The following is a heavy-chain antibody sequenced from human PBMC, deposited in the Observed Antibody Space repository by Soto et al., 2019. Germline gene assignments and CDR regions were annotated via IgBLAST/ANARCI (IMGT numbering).Heavy chain of an antibody. Sequence: PGGSLRLSCAASGFTFSSYAMHWVRQAPGKGLELVAVISYDGSNKYYADSVKGRFTISRDNSKNTLYLQMNSLRIEDMAVYYCARELERVFDYWGQGTLVTVSS. D-gene: IGHD1-1*01. CDR2: ISYDGSNK. V-gene: IGHV3-30-3*01. CDR1: GFTFSSYA. J-gene: IGHJ4*02. CDR3: ARELERVFDY.